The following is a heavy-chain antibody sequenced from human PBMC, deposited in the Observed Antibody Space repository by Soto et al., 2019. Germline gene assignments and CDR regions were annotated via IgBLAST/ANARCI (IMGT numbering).Heavy chain of an antibody. CDR2: ISYDGSNK. D-gene: IGHD2-21*01. J-gene: IGHJ6*01. CDR3: ARDIRIP. CDR1: GFTFSSYA. Sequence: PGGSLRLSCAASGFTFSSYAMHWVRQAPGKGLEWVAVISYDGSNKYYADSVKGRFTISRDNSKNTLYLQMNCLRAEDTAGYYCARDIRIPWGQGTTVTVSS. V-gene: IGHV3-30-3*01.